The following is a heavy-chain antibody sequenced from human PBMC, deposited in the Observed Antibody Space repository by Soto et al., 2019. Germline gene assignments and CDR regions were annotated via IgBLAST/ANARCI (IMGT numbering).Heavy chain of an antibody. CDR1: GFTFSSYG. CDR3: AKIMTSGLLYYYYGMDV. J-gene: IGHJ6*02. D-gene: IGHD3-16*01. V-gene: IGHV3-30*18. CDR2: ISYDGSNK. Sequence: GGSLRLSCAASGFTFSSYGMHWVRQAPGKGLEWVAVISYDGSNKYYADSVKGRFTISRDNSKNTLYLQMNSLRAEDTAVYYCAKIMTSGLLYYYYGMDVWGQGTTVTVSS.